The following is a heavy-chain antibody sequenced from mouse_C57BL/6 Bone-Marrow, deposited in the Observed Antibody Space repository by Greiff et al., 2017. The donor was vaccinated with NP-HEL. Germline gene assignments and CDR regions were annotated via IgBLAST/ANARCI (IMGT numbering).Heavy chain of an antibody. J-gene: IGHJ3*01. Sequence: VQLQQPGAELVKPGASVKLSCKASGYTFTSYWMHWVKQRPGQGLEWIGMIHPNSGSTNYNEKFKSKATLTVDKSSSTAYMQLSSLTSEDSAVYYCADYGSSPWFAYWGQGTLVTVSA. V-gene: IGHV1-64*01. CDR1: GYTFTSYW. CDR2: IHPNSGST. D-gene: IGHD1-1*01. CDR3: ADYGSSPWFAY.